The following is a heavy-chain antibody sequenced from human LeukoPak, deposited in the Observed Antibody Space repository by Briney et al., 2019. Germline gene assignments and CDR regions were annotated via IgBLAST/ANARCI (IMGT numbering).Heavy chain of an antibody. J-gene: IGHJ1*01. V-gene: IGHV4-61*02. CDR2: IYTSGST. D-gene: IGHD3-22*01. CDR1: GGSISSGIYY. CDR3: ARASYDSSDYEYFHH. Sequence: SQTLSLTCTVFGGSISSGIYYWNWIRQPAGKGLEWIGRIYTSGSTNYNPSLKSRVTISADASKNQFSLNLSPVTSADTAVYYCARASYDSSDYEYFHHWGQGTLVTVSS.